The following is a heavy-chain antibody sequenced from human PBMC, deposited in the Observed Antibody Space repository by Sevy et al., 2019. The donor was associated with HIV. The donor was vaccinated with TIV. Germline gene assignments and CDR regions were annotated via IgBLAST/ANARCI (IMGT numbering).Heavy chain of an antibody. V-gene: IGHV3-30*18. Sequence: GGSLRLSCAASGFTFNTYGMHWVRQAPGKGLEWVAVISYDGSNECYADSVKGRFTISRDNSKNTLYLQMNGLRAEDTAVYSCAKGIAVIGSRGYYGMDVWGQRTTVTVSS. CDR3: AKGIAVIGSRGYYGMDV. CDR1: GFTFNTYG. D-gene: IGHD6-19*01. CDR2: ISYDGSNE. J-gene: IGHJ6*02.